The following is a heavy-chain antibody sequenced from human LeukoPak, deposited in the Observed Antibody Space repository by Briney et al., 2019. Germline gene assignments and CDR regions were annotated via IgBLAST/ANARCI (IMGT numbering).Heavy chain of an antibody. CDR2: ISSSSSYI. CDR3: ASRSVVAGTFSVFVDYGMDV. Sequence: PGGSLRLSCAASGFTFSSYSMNWVRQAPGKGLEWVSSISSSSSYIYYADSVKGRFTISRDNAKNSLYLQMNSLRAEDTAVYYCASRSVVAGTFSVFVDYGMDVWGQGTTVTVSS. J-gene: IGHJ6*02. D-gene: IGHD6-19*01. V-gene: IGHV3-21*01. CDR1: GFTFSSYS.